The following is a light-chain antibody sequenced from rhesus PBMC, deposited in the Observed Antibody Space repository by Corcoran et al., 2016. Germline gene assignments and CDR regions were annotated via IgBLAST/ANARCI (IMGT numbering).Light chain of an antibody. CDR2: YDS. CDR3: QVWDSSSDHYI. CDR1: NIGSKN. Sequence: SYDLTQPPSVSVSPGQTARITCGGDNIGSKNVHSYQQKPPPAPVLVIYYDSERPSGIPERFSGSKSGNTATLTISGVEAGDEADYYCQVWDSSSDHYIFGAGTRLTVL. V-gene: IGLV3-36*02. J-gene: IGLJ1*01.